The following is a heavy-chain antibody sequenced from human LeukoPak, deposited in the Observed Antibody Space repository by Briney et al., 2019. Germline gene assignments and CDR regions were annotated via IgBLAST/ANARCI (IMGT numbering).Heavy chain of an antibody. D-gene: IGHD1-26*01. CDR2: ISYDGSNK. J-gene: IGHJ4*02. CDR3: AKETGAIVGATTFDY. CDR1: GFTFSSYA. V-gene: IGHV3-30-3*01. Sequence: GGSLRLSCAASGFTFSSYAMHWVRQAPGKGLEWVAVISYDGSNKYYADSVKGRFTISRDNSKNTLYLQMNSLRAEDTAVYYCAKETGAIVGATTFDYWGQGTLVTVSS.